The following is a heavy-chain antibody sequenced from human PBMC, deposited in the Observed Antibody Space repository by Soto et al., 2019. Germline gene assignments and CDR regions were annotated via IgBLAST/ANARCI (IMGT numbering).Heavy chain of an antibody. D-gene: IGHD3-10*01. V-gene: IGHV4-59*01. J-gene: IGHJ4*02. CDR1: GGSISSYY. Sequence: SETLSLTCTVSGGSISSYYWSWIRQPPGKGLELIGYIYYSGSTNYNPSLKSRVTISVDTSKNQFSLKLSSVTAADTAVYYCARDPRGFGEYYFDYWGQGTLVTVSS. CDR2: IYYSGST. CDR3: ARDPRGFGEYYFDY.